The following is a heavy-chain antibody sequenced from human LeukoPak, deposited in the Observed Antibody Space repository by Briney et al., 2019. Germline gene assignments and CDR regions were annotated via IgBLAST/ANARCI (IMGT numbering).Heavy chain of an antibody. CDR1: GFTFSSYS. Sequence: GGSLRLSCAASGFTFSSYSMNWVRQAPGKGLEWVSYISSSSSTIYYADSVKGRFTISRDNAKNSLYLQMNSLRAEDTAVYYCARGPRITIFGVVAQYFQHWGQGTLVTVSS. D-gene: IGHD3-3*01. V-gene: IGHV3-48*04. CDR2: ISSSSSTI. J-gene: IGHJ1*01. CDR3: ARGPRITIFGVVAQYFQH.